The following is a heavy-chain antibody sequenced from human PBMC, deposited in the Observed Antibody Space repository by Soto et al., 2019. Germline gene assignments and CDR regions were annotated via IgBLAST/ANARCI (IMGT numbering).Heavy chain of an antibody. V-gene: IGHV4-4*02. Sequence: KTSETLSLTCAISGGSITSDNWWSWVRQPPGKGLEWIGEIYHSGSTNYNPSLKSRVTISVDTSKNQFSLKLSSVTAADTAVYYCARGFRGSSLFDYWGQGTLVTVSS. CDR2: IYHSGST. D-gene: IGHD6-6*01. CDR3: ARGFRGSSLFDY. J-gene: IGHJ4*02. CDR1: GGSITSDNW.